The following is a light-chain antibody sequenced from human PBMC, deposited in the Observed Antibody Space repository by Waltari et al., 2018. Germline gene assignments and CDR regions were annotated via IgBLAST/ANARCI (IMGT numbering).Light chain of an antibody. J-gene: IGKJ2*01. V-gene: IGKV3-11*01. CDR3: QQRSNWPPYP. CDR2: DAS. CDR1: QSVSSY. Sequence: EIVLRQSPATLSLSPGERATLSCRASQSVSSYLAWYQQKPGQAPRLLIYDASNGASGIPARVSVSGFGTDFTLHVSSLEPEDFAVYYCQQRSNWPPYPSGQGTKLE.